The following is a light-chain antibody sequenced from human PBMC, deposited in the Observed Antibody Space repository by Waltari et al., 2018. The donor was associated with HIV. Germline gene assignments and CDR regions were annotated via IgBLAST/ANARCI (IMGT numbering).Light chain of an antibody. CDR3: QKYYTTPWR. CDR1: QSVLFSSNNKNY. V-gene: IGKV4-1*01. Sequence: DIVMTQSPDSLAVSLGERATINCKSSQSVLFSSNNKNYLAWYQQKPGQPPKLLIYWASTRESGVPDRFSGSGSGTDFTLTISSLQAEDVAVYYCQKYYTTPWRFGPGTKVDIK. CDR2: WAS. J-gene: IGKJ3*01.